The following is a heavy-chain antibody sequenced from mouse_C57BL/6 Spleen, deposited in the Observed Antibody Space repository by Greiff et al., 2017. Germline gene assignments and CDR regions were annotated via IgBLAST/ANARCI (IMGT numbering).Heavy chain of an antibody. V-gene: IGHV1-54*01. CDR3: ARSLYYYGSMDY. CDR2: INPGSGGT. D-gene: IGHD1-1*01. CDR1: GYAFTNYL. J-gene: IGHJ4*01. Sequence: QVQLQQSGAELVRPGTSVKVSCKASGYAFTNYLIEWVKQRPGQGLEWIGVINPGSGGTNYNEKFKGKATLTADKSSSTAYMQLSSLTSEDSAVYFCARSLYYYGSMDYWGQGTSVTVSS.